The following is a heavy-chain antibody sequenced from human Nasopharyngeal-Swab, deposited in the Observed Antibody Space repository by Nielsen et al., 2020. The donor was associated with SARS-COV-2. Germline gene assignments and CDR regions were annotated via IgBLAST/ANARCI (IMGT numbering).Heavy chain of an antibody. Sequence: ASVKVSCKASGYTFTSHAMHWVRQAPGQRLEWLGWINAANGDTKYSQKIQGRVTITRDTSASTAYMELSSLRSEDTAVYYCARDPSGYDSDYWGQGTLVTVSS. D-gene: IGHD5-12*01. CDR1: GYTFTSHA. J-gene: IGHJ4*02. CDR3: ARDPSGYDSDY. V-gene: IGHV1-3*01. CDR2: INAANGDT.